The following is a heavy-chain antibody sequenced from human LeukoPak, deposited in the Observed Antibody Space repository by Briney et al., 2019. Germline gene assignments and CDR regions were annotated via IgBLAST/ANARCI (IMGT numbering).Heavy chain of an antibody. J-gene: IGHJ6*03. V-gene: IGHV1-46*01. CDR1: GYTFTSYG. Sequence: ASVKVSCKASGYTFTSYGISWVRQAPGQGLEWMGIINPSGGSTSYAQKFQGRVTMTRDTSTSTVYMELSSLRSEDTAVYYCARGRPLPTIFGVVPRRAYMDVWGKGTTVTVSS. CDR3: ARGRPLPTIFGVVPRRAYMDV. CDR2: INPSGGST. D-gene: IGHD3-3*01.